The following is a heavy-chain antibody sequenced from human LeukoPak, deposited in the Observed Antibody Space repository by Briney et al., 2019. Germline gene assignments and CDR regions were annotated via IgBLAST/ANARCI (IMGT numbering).Heavy chain of an antibody. Sequence: PSETLSLTCAVYGGSFSGYYWSWIRQPPGKGLEWIGEINHSGSTNYNPSLKSRVTISVDTSKNQFSLELSSVTAAGTAVYYCARDLRVAIDYWGQGTLVTVSS. D-gene: IGHD2-15*01. CDR2: INHSGST. CDR3: ARDLRVAIDY. V-gene: IGHV4-34*01. J-gene: IGHJ4*02. CDR1: GGSFSGYY.